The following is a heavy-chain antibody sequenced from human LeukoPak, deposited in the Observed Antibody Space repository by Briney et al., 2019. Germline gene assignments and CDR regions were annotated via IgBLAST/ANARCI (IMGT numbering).Heavy chain of an antibody. CDR1: GYTFTDYS. CDR2: INPNSGGT. V-gene: IGHV1-2*02. CDR3: ARDPAGIPAAIGGWFDP. J-gene: IGHJ5*02. D-gene: IGHD2-2*02. Sequence: GASVKVSCKASGYTFTDYSMHWVRQAPGQGLEWMGWINPNSGGTKYAQKFQGRVTMTRDTSISTGYMEVSRLTSDDTALYYCARDPAGIPAAIGGWFDPWGPGTLVTVSS.